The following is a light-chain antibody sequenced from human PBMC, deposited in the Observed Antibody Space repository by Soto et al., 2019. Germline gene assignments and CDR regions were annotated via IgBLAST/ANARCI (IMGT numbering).Light chain of an antibody. J-gene: IGLJ1*01. CDR3: ALFMGNGISV. V-gene: IGLV8-61*01. Sequence: QTVVTQESSFSVSPGGTVTITCGLISGSVSTAHNPNWYQQTPGQAPRTLIYSTSTRPSGVPDRFSGSILGNKAALTITGAQADDESDYYCALFMGNGISVFGTGTKVTVL. CDR1: SGSVSTAHN. CDR2: STS.